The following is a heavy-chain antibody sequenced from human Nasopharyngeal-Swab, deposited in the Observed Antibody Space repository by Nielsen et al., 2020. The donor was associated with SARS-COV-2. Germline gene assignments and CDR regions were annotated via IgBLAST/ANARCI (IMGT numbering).Heavy chain of an antibody. CDR3: ARNKPDRHIDY. D-gene: IGHD1-14*01. Sequence: SVQVSCKASGGTFSSYAISWVRQAPGQGLEWMGGIIPILGIANYAQKFQGRVTITADKSTSTAYMELSSLRSEDTAVYYCARNKPDRHIDYWGQGTLVTVSS. V-gene: IGHV1-69*10. CDR2: IIPILGIA. CDR1: GGTFSSYA. J-gene: IGHJ4*02.